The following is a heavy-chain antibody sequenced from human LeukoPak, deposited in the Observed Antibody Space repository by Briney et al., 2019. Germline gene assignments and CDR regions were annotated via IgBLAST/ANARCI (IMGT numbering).Heavy chain of an antibody. CDR2: INPNSGGT. V-gene: IGHV1-2*02. J-gene: IGHJ4*02. CDR3: ASPSHSQREYYFDY. CDR1: GYTFTGYY. D-gene: IGHD1-1*01. Sequence: ASVKVSCKASGYTFTGYYMHWVRQAPGQGLEWMGWINPNSGGTNYAQKFQDRVTMTRDTSISTAYMELSRLRSDDTAVYYCASPSHSQREYYFDYWGQGTLVTVSS.